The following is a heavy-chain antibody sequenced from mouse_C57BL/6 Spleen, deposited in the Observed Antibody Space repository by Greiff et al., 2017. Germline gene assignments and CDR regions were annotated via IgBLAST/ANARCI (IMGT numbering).Heavy chain of an antibody. D-gene: IGHD1-1*01. Sequence: VQLQESGAELARPGASVKLSCKASGYTFTSYGISWVKQRTGQGLEWIGEIYPRSGNTYYNEKFKGKATLTADKSSSTAYMELRSLTSEDSAVYFCARQRITTVVPYYFDYWGQGTTLTVSS. CDR1: GYTFTSYG. V-gene: IGHV1-81*01. CDR3: ARQRITTVVPYYFDY. CDR2: IYPRSGNT. J-gene: IGHJ2*01.